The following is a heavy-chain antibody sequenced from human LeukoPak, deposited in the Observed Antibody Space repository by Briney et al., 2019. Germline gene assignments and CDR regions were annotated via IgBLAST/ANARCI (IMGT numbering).Heavy chain of an antibody. D-gene: IGHD6-13*01. CDR3: AREIAAAGIRWFDP. J-gene: IGHJ5*02. CDR2: IWYDGSNK. CDR1: GFTFSSYG. Sequence: PGGSLRLSCAASGFTFSSYGMHWVRQAPGKGLEWVAVIWYDGSNKYYADSVKGRFTISRDNSKNTLYLQMNSLRAEDTAVYYCAREIAAAGIRWFDPWGQGTLVTVSS. V-gene: IGHV3-33*01.